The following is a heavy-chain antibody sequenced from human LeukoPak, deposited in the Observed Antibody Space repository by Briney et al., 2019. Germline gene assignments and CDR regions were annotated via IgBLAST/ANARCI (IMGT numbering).Heavy chain of an antibody. CDR1: GFTVSTYA. D-gene: IGHD6-6*01. J-gene: IGHJ5*02. Sequence: GGSLRLSCAASGFTVSTYAMSWVRQAPGKGLEWVSGISGSGGSTYYADSVKGRFTISRDNSKNTLYLQTNSLRAEDTAVYYCAKVYSSSANWFDPWGQGTLVTVSS. CDR3: AKVYSSSANWFDP. V-gene: IGHV3-23*01. CDR2: ISGSGGST.